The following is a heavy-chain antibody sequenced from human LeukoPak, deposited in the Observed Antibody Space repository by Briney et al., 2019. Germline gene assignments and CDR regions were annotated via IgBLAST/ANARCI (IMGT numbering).Heavy chain of an antibody. V-gene: IGHV1-8*01. CDR1: GYTFTSYD. CDR2: ISGYNGNT. Sequence: ASVKVSCKASGYTFTSYDISWVRQAPGQGLEWMGWISGYNGNTNYAQKFQGRVTMTRDTSISTAYMELNSLTSEDTAVYYCARGRVGAVRGFDIWGQGTMVTVSS. D-gene: IGHD4/OR15-4a*01. J-gene: IGHJ3*02. CDR3: ARGRVGAVRGFDI.